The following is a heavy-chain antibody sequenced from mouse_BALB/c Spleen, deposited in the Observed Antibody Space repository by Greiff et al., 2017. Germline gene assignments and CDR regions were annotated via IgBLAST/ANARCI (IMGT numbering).Heavy chain of an antibody. J-gene: IGHJ2*01. Sequence: EVKLVESGGDLVKPGGSLKLSCAASGFTFSSYGMSWVRQTPDKRLEWVATISSGGSYTYYPDSVKGRFTISRDNAKNTLYLQMSSLKSEDTTMYYCARDLTETLDYWGQGTTLTVSS. CDR3: ARDLTETLDY. D-gene: IGHD4-1*01. V-gene: IGHV5-6*01. CDR1: GFTFSSYG. CDR2: ISSGGSYT.